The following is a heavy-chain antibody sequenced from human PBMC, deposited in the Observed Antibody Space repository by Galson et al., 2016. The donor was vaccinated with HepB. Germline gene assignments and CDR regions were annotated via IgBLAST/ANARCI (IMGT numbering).Heavy chain of an antibody. V-gene: IGHV3-7*01. Sequence: SLRLSCAASGFTFSSYWVTWVRQAPGKGLESVATIESDGTEKPYLDSMKGRFTISRDNAKNSVYLQMNSLRVEDTAVYYCARDEGTALCGFYGGQGILVTVST. CDR3: ARDEGTALCGFY. J-gene: IGHJ4*02. CDR1: GFTFSSYW. CDR2: IESDGTEK. D-gene: IGHD3-10*02.